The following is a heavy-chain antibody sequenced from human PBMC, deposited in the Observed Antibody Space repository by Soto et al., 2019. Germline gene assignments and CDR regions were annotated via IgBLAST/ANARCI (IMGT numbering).Heavy chain of an antibody. CDR1: GFTFRISF. Sequence: GGSLRLSCAASGFTFRISFINWVRQAPGKGLEWVSSIDPTSIYIYYGDSVKGRFTISRDNAKNSLYLQMDSLTAEDTGIYYCARLVGRPGSYHFDYWGQGILVTVSS. V-gene: IGHV3-21*04. J-gene: IGHJ4*02. CDR2: IDPTSIYI. CDR3: ARLVGRPGSYHFDY. D-gene: IGHD3-10*01.